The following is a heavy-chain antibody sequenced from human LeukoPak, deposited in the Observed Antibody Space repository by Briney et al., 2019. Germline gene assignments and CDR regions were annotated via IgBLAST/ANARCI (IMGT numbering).Heavy chain of an antibody. Sequence: GGSLRLSCAASGFTFSSYAMHWVRQAPGKGLEWVAVISYDGSNKYYADSVKGRFTISRDNSKNTLYLQMNSLRAEDTAVYYCARGQYFHDSTGYYYWGRGILVTVSS. D-gene: IGHD3-22*01. CDR3: ARGQYFHDSTGYYY. CDR1: GFTFSSYA. J-gene: IGHJ4*02. CDR2: ISYDGSNK. V-gene: IGHV3-30-3*01.